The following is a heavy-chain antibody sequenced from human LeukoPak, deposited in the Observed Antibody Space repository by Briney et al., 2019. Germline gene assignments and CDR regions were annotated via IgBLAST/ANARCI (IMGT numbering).Heavy chain of an antibody. Sequence: SETLSLTCTVSGGSISSYYWSWIRQPPGKGLEWIGYIYYSGSTNYNPSFKSRVTISVDTSKNQFSLKLSSVTAADTAVYYCARVGGVRYFDYWGQGTLVTVSS. CDR3: ARVGGVRYFDY. V-gene: IGHV4-59*01. J-gene: IGHJ4*02. D-gene: IGHD3-16*01. CDR2: IYYSGST. CDR1: GGSISSYY.